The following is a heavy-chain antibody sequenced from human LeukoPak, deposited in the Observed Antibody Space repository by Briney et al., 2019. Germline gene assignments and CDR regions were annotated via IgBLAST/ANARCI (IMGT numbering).Heavy chain of an antibody. CDR1: GYTFTGYY. J-gene: IGHJ5*02. Sequence: GASVTVSCKASGYTFTGYYMHWVRQAPGQGLEWMGWINPNSGGTNYAQKFQGRVTMTRDTSISTAYMELSRLRSDDTAVYYCAIVVPAASWFDPWGQGTLVTVSS. CDR2: INPNSGGT. CDR3: AIVVPAASWFDP. V-gene: IGHV1-2*02. D-gene: IGHD2-2*01.